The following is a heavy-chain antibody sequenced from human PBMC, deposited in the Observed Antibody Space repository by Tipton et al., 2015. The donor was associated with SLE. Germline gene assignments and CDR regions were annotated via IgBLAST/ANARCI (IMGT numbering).Heavy chain of an antibody. CDR3: DY. CDR2: IYYSGST. D-gene: IGHD3-10*01. J-gene: IGHJ4*02. Sequence: TLSLTCTVSGGSISSSSYYWGWIRQPSGKGLEWIGSIYYSGSTYYNPSLKSRVTISADTVVYYCARHRTAYYYGSGSYGGLDYWGQGTLVTVSS. CDR1: GGSISSSSYY. V-gene: IGHV4-39*01.